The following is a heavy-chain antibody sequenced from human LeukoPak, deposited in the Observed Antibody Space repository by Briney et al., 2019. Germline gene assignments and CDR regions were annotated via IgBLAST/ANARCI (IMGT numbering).Heavy chain of an antibody. CDR1: GFTFSSYG. D-gene: IGHD6-6*01. CDR3: AKDSSIAARLGYYFDY. Sequence: PGGSLRLSCAASGFTFSSYGMHWVRQAPGKGLEWVAFIRYDGSNKYCADSVKGRFTISRDNSKNTLYLQMNSLRAEDTAVYYCAKDSSIAARLGYYFDYWGQGTLVTVSS. J-gene: IGHJ4*02. V-gene: IGHV3-30*02. CDR2: IRYDGSNK.